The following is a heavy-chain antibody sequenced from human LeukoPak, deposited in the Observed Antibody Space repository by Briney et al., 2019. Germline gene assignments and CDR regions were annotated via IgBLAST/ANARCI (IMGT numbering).Heavy chain of an antibody. Sequence: PGGSLRLSCAASGFTFSNYAMHWVRQATGKGLEWVSAIGTAGDAYYPGSVKGRFTISRDNAKNSLYLQMNSLRAEDTAVYYCARVIVGAPNKAFDIWGQGTMVTVSS. J-gene: IGHJ3*02. D-gene: IGHD1-26*01. CDR1: GFTFSNYA. V-gene: IGHV3-13*01. CDR2: IGTAGDA. CDR3: ARVIVGAPNKAFDI.